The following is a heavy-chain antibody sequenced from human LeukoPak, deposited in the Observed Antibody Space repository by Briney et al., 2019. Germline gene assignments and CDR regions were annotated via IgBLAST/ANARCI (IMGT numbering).Heavy chain of an antibody. CDR3: ARLAALMAFDY. CDR2: INHSGST. D-gene: IGHD2-8*01. Sequence: SETLSLTCAVYGGSFSGYYWSWIRQPPGKGLTWIGEINHSGSTKYNPSLKSRLTISVDTSKNQFSLKLSSVTAADTAVYYCARLAALMAFDYWGQGSLVTVSS. CDR1: GGSFSGYY. V-gene: IGHV4-34*01. J-gene: IGHJ4*02.